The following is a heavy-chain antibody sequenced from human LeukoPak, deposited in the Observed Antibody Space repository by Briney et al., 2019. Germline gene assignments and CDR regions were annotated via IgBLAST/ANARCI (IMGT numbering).Heavy chain of an antibody. Sequence: GGSLRLSCAASGFTFSDYYMSWIRQAPGKGLEWVSYISSSGSTIYYADSVKGRFPISRDNAKNSLYLQMNSLRAEDTAVYYCARGEMATIDYGMDVWGQGTTVTVSS. J-gene: IGHJ6*02. CDR3: ARGEMATIDYGMDV. D-gene: IGHD5-24*01. CDR2: ISSSGSTI. CDR1: GFTFSDYY. V-gene: IGHV3-11*01.